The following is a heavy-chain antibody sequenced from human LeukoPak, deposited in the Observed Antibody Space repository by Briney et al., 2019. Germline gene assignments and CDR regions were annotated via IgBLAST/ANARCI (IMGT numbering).Heavy chain of an antibody. J-gene: IGHJ6*02. CDR2: IKQDGSEK. Sequence: GGSLRLSCAASGFTFSSYWMSWVRQAPGKGLEWVANIKQDGSEKYYVDSVKGRFTTSRDNAKNTVYLQMNSLRTEDTAVYYCARGLPNYYGMDVWGQGTTVTVSS. CDR1: GFTFSSYW. CDR3: ARGLPNYYGMDV. V-gene: IGHV3-7*01.